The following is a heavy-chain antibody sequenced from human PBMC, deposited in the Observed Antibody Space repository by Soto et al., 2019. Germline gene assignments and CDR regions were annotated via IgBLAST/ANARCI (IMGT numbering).Heavy chain of an antibody. J-gene: IGHJ4*02. CDR1: GGMFYSSA. Sequence: SVKFSCKPSGGMFYSSAFKWLRQAPGQGLEWMGGIVPMNGSPKYAQDVLGVVTMSAAASATTAYMELIGLYSDETSVFSCCFAPDWTYRLPRYWGRRTQVTVSS. D-gene: IGHD2-21*01. V-gene: IGHV1-69*13. CDR2: IVPMNGSP. CDR3: CFAPDWTYRLPRY.